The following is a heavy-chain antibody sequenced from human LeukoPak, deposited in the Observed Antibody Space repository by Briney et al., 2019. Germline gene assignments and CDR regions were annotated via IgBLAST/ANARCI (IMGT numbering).Heavy chain of an antibody. V-gene: IGHV3-74*01. D-gene: IGHD6-13*01. Sequence: GGSLRLSCAASGFTFSRYWMHWVRQAPGKGLVWVSHINSDGSSTGYADSVKGRFTISRDNAKNTLYLQMNRLRVEDTAVYYCARDQSSSWYVAWFDPWGQGTLVTVSS. CDR2: INSDGSST. CDR1: GFTFSRYW. J-gene: IGHJ5*02. CDR3: ARDQSSSWYVAWFDP.